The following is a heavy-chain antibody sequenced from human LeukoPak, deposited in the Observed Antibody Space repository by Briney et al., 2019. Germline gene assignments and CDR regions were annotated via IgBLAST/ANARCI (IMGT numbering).Heavy chain of an antibody. CDR1: GFTFSSYA. CDR2: ISRSSSTI. Sequence: GGSLRLSCAASGFTFSSYAMSWVRQAPGKGLEWVSYISRSSSTIYYADSVKGRFTISRDNAKKSLYLQMNSLRAEDMAVYYCARAKRNAFDIWGQGTMVTVSS. J-gene: IGHJ3*02. CDR3: ARAKRNAFDI. V-gene: IGHV3-48*01.